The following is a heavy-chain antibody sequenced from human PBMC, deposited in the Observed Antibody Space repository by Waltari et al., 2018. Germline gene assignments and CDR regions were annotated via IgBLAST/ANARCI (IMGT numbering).Heavy chain of an antibody. Sequence: QVTLKESGPVMLKPTETLTLTCPLPGFSTSNVQMCFSGIRQPPGKALEWLGNIFSGDEKSYNISLKTRLSISKDTSTSQVVLSLTNMDPGDTATYYCARIRYCTEGLCDLNQYYPDYWGQGTLVAVSS. CDR1: GFSTSNVQMC. J-gene: IGHJ4*02. V-gene: IGHV2-26*01. D-gene: IGHD3-16*01. CDR3: ARIRYCTEGLCDLNQYYPDY. CDR2: IFSGDEK.